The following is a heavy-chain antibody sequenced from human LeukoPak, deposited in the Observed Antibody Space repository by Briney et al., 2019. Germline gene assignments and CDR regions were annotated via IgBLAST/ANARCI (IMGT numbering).Heavy chain of an antibody. Sequence: GGSLRLSCAASGFTFDDYAMHWVRQAPGKGLEWVSGISWNSGSIGYADSVKGRFTISRDNAKNSLYLQMNSLRAEDMALYYCEKDGGPRYYYYYMDVWGKGTTVTVSS. V-gene: IGHV3-9*03. CDR3: EKDGGPRYYYYYMDV. CDR2: ISWNSGSI. CDR1: GFTFDDYA. D-gene: IGHD4-23*01. J-gene: IGHJ6*03.